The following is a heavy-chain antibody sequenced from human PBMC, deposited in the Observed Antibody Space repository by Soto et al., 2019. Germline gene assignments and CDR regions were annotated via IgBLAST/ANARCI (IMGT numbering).Heavy chain of an antibody. V-gene: IGHV1-3*01. CDR3: AREQQAFEVNCCDY. CDR2: INPGNGQT. CDR1: GYTFTSHA. D-gene: IGHD6-13*01. Sequence: QVQLVQSGAEVKKPGASVKISCKASGYTFTSHAMHWVRQAPGQRLEWMGWINPGNGQTEDSQKFQGSVTITRDTSASTAYMELSTLTSEDTAVYFCAREQQAFEVNCCDYWGQGTLVTVSA. J-gene: IGHJ4*02.